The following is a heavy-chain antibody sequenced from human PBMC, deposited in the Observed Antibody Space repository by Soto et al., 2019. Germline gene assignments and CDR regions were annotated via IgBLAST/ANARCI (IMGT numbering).Heavy chain of an antibody. V-gene: IGHV3-23*01. CDR2: VSGSGGST. D-gene: IGHD6-19*01. J-gene: IGHJ4*02. CDR3: ARRSSGWYFDY. CDR1: GFTFSSYA. Sequence: EVQLLESGGGLVQPGGSLRLSCAASGFTFSSYAMNWVRQAPGQGLEWVSVVSGSGGSTYYADSVKGRFTISRDNSKNTLYLQMNSLRAEDTAVYYCARRSSGWYFDYWGQGNLVTVSS.